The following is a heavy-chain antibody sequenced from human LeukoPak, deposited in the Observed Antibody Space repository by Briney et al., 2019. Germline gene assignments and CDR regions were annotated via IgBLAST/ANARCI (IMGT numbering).Heavy chain of an antibody. V-gene: IGHV4-31*03. Sequence: TLSLTCSVSGGSISSDDYCWNWIRQHPGKGLEWIGYIYYSGSTYYNPSLKSRVALSVDTSKNQFSLKLSSLTAADTAVYYCAKSREEIRGLDAFDIWGQGTMVTVSS. D-gene: IGHD5-24*01. CDR1: GGSISSDDYC. CDR3: AKSREEIRGLDAFDI. J-gene: IGHJ3*02. CDR2: IYYSGST.